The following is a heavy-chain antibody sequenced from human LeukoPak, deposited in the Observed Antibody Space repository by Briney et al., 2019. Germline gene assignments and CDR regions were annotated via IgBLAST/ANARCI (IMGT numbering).Heavy chain of an antibody. CDR1: GFTFSSYW. CDR3: ARGAMAAAGY. J-gene: IGHJ4*02. V-gene: IGHV3-7*01. Sequence: GGSLRHSCAASGFTFSSYWMNWVRQAPGKGLEWVANIKEDGSDKYYVDSVKGRFTISRDNAKKSLYLQMNSLRAEDTAIYYCARGAMAAAGYWGQGTLVTVSS. D-gene: IGHD6-13*01. CDR2: IKEDGSDK.